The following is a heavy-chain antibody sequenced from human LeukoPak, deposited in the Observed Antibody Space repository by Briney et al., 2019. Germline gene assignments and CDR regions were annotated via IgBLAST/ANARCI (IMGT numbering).Heavy chain of an antibody. V-gene: IGHV3-30*04. D-gene: IGHD3-10*01. CDR2: ISYSGDNK. CDR1: GFNFRNCA. J-gene: IGHJ5*02. Sequence: GGSLRLSCAASGFNFRNCAMHWVRQSPGKGLEWVAMISYSGDNKYYIDSVKDRFTISRDNSKNTLYLQMDSLRAEDTAIYYCARADQTGSYYRSLGDWFDPWGQGTLVTVSS. CDR3: ARADQTGSYYRSLGDWFDP.